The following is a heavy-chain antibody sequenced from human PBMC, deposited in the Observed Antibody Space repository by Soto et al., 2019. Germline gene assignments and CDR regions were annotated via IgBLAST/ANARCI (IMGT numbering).Heavy chain of an antibody. CDR2: IDTSGSTT. Sequence: QVQLVESGGGLVKPGGSLRLSCAASGFTFSDYYMGWIRQAPGKGLEWVSYIDTSGSTTDYADSVKGRFTISRDNDKKSLLLQMNSLRAEDTAVYYCARAQVTQYYSSGMDLWGQGTTVTVSS. D-gene: IGHD4-4*01. V-gene: IGHV3-11*01. CDR1: GFTFSDYY. J-gene: IGHJ6*02. CDR3: ARAQVTQYYSSGMDL.